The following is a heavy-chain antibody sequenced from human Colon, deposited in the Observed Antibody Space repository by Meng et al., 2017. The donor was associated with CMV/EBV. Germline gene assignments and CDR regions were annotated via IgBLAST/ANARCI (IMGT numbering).Heavy chain of an antibody. V-gene: IGHV1-2*02. CDR2: INPNSGGT. CDR3: ARDLRVWFGEFKN. J-gene: IGHJ4*02. CDR1: GYTFTGYY. Sequence: QVRLVQSEAHVNKPGGSVKVSCKASGYTFTGYYMHWVRQAPGQGLEWMGWINPNSGGTNYAQKFQGRVTMTRDTSISTAYMELSRLRSDDTAVYYCARDLRVWFGEFKNWGQGTLVTVSS. D-gene: IGHD3-10*01.